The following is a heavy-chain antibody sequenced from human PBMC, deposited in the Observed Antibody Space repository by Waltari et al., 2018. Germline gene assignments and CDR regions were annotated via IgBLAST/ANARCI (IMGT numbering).Heavy chain of an antibody. Sequence: QVQLVQSGAEVKKPGASVKVSCKASGYTFTSYDINWVRKATGQGREGMGWMNANSGNTGDAQKFQGRGTMTRNTSISTAYMELSSLRSEDTAVYYCARRAIAAAGPEYWGQGTLVTVSS. CDR3: ARRAIAAAGPEY. CDR2: MNANSGNT. J-gene: IGHJ4*02. D-gene: IGHD6-13*01. V-gene: IGHV1-8*01. CDR1: GYTFTSYD.